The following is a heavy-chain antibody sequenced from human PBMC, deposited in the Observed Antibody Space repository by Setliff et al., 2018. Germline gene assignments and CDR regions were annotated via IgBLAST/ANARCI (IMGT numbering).Heavy chain of an antibody. J-gene: IGHJ4*02. CDR2: VFYGGST. V-gene: IGHV4-59*08. CDR1: GASTTTYY. CDR3: ARHLGPWDPVDY. D-gene: IGHD1-26*01. Sequence: SETLSLTCAVSGASTTTYYWSWIRQPPGKGLEWIGYVFYGGSTKSNPPLKSRASISVDTTKNQFSLRLISVTAADTAIYYCARHLGPWDPVDYWGPGTLVTVSS.